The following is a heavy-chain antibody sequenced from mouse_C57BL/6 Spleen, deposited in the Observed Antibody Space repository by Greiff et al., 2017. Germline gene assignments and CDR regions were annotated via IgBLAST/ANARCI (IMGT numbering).Heavy chain of an antibody. D-gene: IGHD1-1*01. V-gene: IGHV5-6*02. CDR2: ISSGGSYT. J-gene: IGHJ4*01. CDR3: ARLTTRTDYAMDY. Sequence: DVMLVESGGDLVKPGGSLKLSCAASGFTFSSYGMSWVRQTPDKRLEWVATISSGGSYTYYPDSVKGRFTISRDNAKNTLYLQMSSLKSEDTAMYYCARLTTRTDYAMDYWGQGTSVTVSS. CDR1: GFTFSSYG.